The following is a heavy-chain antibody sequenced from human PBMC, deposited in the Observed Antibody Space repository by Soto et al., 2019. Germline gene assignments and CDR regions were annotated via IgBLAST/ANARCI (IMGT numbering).Heavy chain of an antibody. CDR2: IIPIFGTA. J-gene: IGHJ6*02. V-gene: IGHV1-69*01. Sequence: QVQLVQSGAEVKKPGSSVKVSCKASGGTFSSYAISWVRQAPGQGLEWMGGIIPIFGTANYAQKFQGRVTITADESTSTAYMELSSLRSEDTAVYYCARGGEWGEGSGPLDYGVDVWGQGTTVTVSS. D-gene: IGHD6-19*01. CDR3: ARGGEWGEGSGPLDYGVDV. CDR1: GGTFSSYA.